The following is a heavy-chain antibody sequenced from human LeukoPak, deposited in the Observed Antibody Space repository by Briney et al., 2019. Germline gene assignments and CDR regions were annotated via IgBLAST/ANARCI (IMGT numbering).Heavy chain of an antibody. J-gene: IGHJ6*02. Sequence: NLQGRVTMTTDTSTNTAYMELRSLRSDDTAVYYCARDAAVAGYGMDVWGQGTTVTVSS. D-gene: IGHD6-19*01. CDR3: ARDAAVAGYGMDV. V-gene: IGHV1-18*01.